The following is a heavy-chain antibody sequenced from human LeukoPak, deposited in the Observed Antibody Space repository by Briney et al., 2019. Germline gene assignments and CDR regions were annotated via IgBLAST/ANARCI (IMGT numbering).Heavy chain of an antibody. CDR2: INPNSGGT. Sequence: GASVTVSFKASGYTFTGYYMHWVRQAPGQGLEWMGWINPNSGGTNYVQKFQGRVTMTRDTSISTAYMELSRLRSDDTAVYYCASSGYSSGWWAVGYYYYGMDVWGQGTTVTVSS. J-gene: IGHJ6*02. CDR3: ASSGYSSGWWAVGYYYYGMDV. CDR1: GYTFTGYY. D-gene: IGHD6-19*01. V-gene: IGHV1-2*02.